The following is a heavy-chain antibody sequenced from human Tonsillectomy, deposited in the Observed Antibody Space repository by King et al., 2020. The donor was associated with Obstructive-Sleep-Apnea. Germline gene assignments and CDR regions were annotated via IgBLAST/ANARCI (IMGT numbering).Heavy chain of an antibody. J-gene: IGHJ6*02. Sequence: VQLVESGGGVVQPGRSLSLSCAASGFTFSSYALHWVRQAPGKGLEWVAVISYDGSNKYYADSVKGRFTISRDNSKNTLYLQMNSLRAEDTAVYYCARELTTVNYGMDVWGQGTTVTVSS. V-gene: IGHV3-30*04. D-gene: IGHD4-11*01. CDR2: ISYDGSNK. CDR3: ARELTTVNYGMDV. CDR1: GFTFSSYA.